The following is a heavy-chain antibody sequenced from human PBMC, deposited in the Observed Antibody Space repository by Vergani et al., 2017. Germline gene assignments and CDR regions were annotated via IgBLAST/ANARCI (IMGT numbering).Heavy chain of an antibody. CDR3: AGDSGSLENWFDP. J-gene: IGHJ5*02. V-gene: IGHV4-38-2*01. CDR2: IYHSGST. CDR1: GYSISSGYY. Sequence: QVQLQESGPGLVKPSETLSLTCAVSGYSISSGYYWGWIRQPPGKGLEWIGSIYHSGSTYYNPSLKSRVTISVATSKNQFSLKLSSVTAADTAVYYCAGDSGSLENWFDPWGQGTLVTVSS. D-gene: IGHD3-10*01.